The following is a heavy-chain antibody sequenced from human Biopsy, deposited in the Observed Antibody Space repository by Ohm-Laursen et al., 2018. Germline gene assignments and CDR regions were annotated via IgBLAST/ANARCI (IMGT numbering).Heavy chain of an antibody. CDR2: ISGSGAST. Sequence: SLRLSCAASGFSFDNYAMNWVRQAPEKGLEWVSGISGSGASTYYADSVKGRFTISRDNSKNTLFLQMDSLRADDTAVYYCVKAYSAIYWFDPWGQGTLVTVSS. J-gene: IGHJ5*02. CDR3: VKAYSAIYWFDP. CDR1: GFSFDNYA. D-gene: IGHD2-21*01. V-gene: IGHV3-23*01.